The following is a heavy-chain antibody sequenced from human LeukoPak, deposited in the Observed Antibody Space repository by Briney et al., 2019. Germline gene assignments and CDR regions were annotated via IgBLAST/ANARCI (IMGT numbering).Heavy chain of an antibody. CDR3: ARAGYYYDSSGYSYYPMYYYYYMDV. CDR1: GGSFSGYY. D-gene: IGHD3-22*01. J-gene: IGHJ6*03. CDR2: IYYSGST. V-gene: IGHV4-59*01. Sequence: SETLSLTCAVYGGSFSGYYWSWIRQPPGKGLEWIGYIYYSGSTNYNPSLKSRVTISVDTSKNQFSLKLSSVTAADTAVYYCARAGYYYDSSGYSYYPMYYYYYMDVWGKGTTVTISS.